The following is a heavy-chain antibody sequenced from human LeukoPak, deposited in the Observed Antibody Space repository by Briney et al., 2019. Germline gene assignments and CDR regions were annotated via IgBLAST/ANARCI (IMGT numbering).Heavy chain of an antibody. CDR3: AKDLFIVVVTATRLPVDY. CDR2: ISGSGGST. D-gene: IGHD2-21*02. V-gene: IGHV3-23*01. CDR1: GFTFSSYA. J-gene: IGHJ4*02. Sequence: PGGSLRLSCAASGFTFSSYAMSWVRQAPGKGLEWVSAISGSGGSTYYADSVKGRFTISRDNSKNTLYLQMNSVRAEDTAVYYCAKDLFIVVVTATRLPVDYWGQGTLVTVSS.